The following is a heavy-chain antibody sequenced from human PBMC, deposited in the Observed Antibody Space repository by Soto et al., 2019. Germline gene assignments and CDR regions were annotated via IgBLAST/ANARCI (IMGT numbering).Heavy chain of an antibody. CDR3: ARDPWAADY. J-gene: IGHJ4*02. Sequence: GGSLRLSCAASGFTFSSYGMHWVRQAPGKGLEWVAVIYSGGSTFYADSVRGRFTISRDNSKNTVNLQMNSLRAEDTAVYYCARDPWAADYWGQGTLVTVSS. V-gene: IGHV3-NL1*01. CDR1: GFTFSSYG. D-gene: IGHD3-16*01. CDR2: IYSGGST.